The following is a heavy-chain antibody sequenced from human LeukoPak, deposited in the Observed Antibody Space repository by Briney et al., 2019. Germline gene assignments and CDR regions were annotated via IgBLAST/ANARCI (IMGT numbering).Heavy chain of an antibody. CDR2: FDPEDGET. Sequence: GASVKVSCKVSGYTLSELSMHWVRQAPGKGLEWMGGFDPEDGETIYAQKFQGRVTMTEDTSTDTAYMELSSLRSEDTAVYYCATGRALGSSGHWFDPWGQGTLVTVSS. D-gene: IGHD6-6*01. V-gene: IGHV1-24*01. CDR1: GYTLSELS. CDR3: ATGRALGSSGHWFDP. J-gene: IGHJ5*02.